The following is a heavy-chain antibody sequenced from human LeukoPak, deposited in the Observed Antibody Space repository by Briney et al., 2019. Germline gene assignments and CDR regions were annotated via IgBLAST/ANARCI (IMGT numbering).Heavy chain of an antibody. D-gene: IGHD3-10*01. CDR3: ARRAYGSGSYYSVPFDY. V-gene: IGHV2-5*01. CDR2: IYCHDGK. J-gene: IGHJ4*02. Sequence: SGPTLVKPTQTLTLTCTFSGFSLSTDGVGVGWIRQPPGKALEWLATIYCHDGKRYSPSLQSRLTITKDTSKHQVVLTLTNMDPVDTATYYCARRAYGSGSYYSVPFDYWGQGTLVSVSS. CDR1: GFSLSTDGVG.